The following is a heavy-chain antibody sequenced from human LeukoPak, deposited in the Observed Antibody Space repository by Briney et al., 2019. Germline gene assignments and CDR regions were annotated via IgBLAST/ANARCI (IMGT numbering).Heavy chain of an antibody. Sequence: PGGSLRLSCAASGFTFSTYWIHWVRQAPGKGLVWVSHINSDGSSTSYAASVKGRFTISRDNAKNSLYLQMNSLRAEDTAVYYCAKGSYGGIVAFDIWGQGTMVTVSS. J-gene: IGHJ3*02. CDR1: GFTFSTYW. CDR2: INSDGSST. D-gene: IGHD4-23*01. CDR3: AKGSYGGIVAFDI. V-gene: IGHV3-74*01.